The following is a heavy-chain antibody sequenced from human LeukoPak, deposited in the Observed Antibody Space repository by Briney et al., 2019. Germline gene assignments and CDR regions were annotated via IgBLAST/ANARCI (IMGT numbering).Heavy chain of an antibody. D-gene: IGHD2-2*01. Sequence: SETLSLTCAVYGGSFSGYYWSWIRQPPGKGREWIGEINHSGSTNYNPSLKSRVTISVDTSKNQFSLKLSSVTAADTAVYYCARQYCSSTSCLFDYWGQGTLVTVSS. CDR2: INHSGST. CDR1: GGSFSGYY. CDR3: ARQYCSSTSCLFDY. J-gene: IGHJ4*02. V-gene: IGHV4-34*01.